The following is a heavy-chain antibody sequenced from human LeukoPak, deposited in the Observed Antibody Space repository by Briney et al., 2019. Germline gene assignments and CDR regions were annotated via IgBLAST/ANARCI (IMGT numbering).Heavy chain of an antibody. Sequence: GSLRLSCAASGFTFSRYWMHSVRQAPGKRLVWVSRINSEVSSTSYADSVKGRFTISRDNAKYTLYMQMNRLRAEDTAVYYCARDSPEGYCTNGVCSFDYWGQGTLVTVSS. D-gene: IGHD2-8*01. J-gene: IGHJ4*02. CDR2: INSEVSST. V-gene: IGHV3-74*01. CDR3: ARDSPEGYCTNGVCSFDY. CDR1: GFTFSRYW.